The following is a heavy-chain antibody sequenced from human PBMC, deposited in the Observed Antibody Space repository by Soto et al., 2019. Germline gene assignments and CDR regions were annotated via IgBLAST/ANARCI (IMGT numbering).Heavy chain of an antibody. J-gene: IGHJ6*02. CDR2: ISGSGGST. Sequence: PGGSLRLSCAASGFTFSSYAMSWVRQAPGKGLEWVSAISGSGGSTYYADSVKGRFTISRDNSKNTLYLQMNSLRAEDTAVYYCAKDSPDPVLRFLEKSNSYSGMDVWGQGTTVTVSS. CDR1: GFTFSSYA. V-gene: IGHV3-23*01. D-gene: IGHD3-3*01. CDR3: AKDSPDPVLRFLEKSNSYSGMDV.